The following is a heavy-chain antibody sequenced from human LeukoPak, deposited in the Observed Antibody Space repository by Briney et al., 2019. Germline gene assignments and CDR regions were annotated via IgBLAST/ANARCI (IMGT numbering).Heavy chain of an antibody. CDR3: ARETYCSGGSCYGYYYMDV. D-gene: IGHD2-15*01. CDR1: GGSSSSYY. J-gene: IGHJ6*03. V-gene: IGHV4-4*07. CDR2: IYTSGST. Sequence: SETLSLTCTGSGGSSSSYYWMWIRQPAGKGREGSGRIYTSGSTNDNPSLKRRVTMSVDTSKNQFSLKLSSVTAADPAVYYCARETYCSGGSCYGYYYMDVWGKGTTVTISS.